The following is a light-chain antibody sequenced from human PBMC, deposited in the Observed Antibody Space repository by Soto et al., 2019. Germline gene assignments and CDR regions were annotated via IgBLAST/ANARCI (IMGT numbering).Light chain of an antibody. V-gene: IGKV3-15*01. J-gene: IGKJ4*01. Sequence: IVKKQSQATQSASPGEGASLSCRASQSVSSNLAWYQQKPGQTPRLLIYATSTRATGIPARFSGSGSGTEFTLTISSLQSEDFAVYYCQHYKILPLTFGGGT. CDR3: QHYKILPLT. CDR2: ATS. CDR1: QSVSSN.